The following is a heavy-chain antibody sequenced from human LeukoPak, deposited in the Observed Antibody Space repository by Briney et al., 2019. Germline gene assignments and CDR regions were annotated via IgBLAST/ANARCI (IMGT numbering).Heavy chain of an antibody. J-gene: IGHJ6*02. CDR1: GFTFSSYS. CDR3: ARRLGSSWYYYYGMDV. CDR2: IKQDGSEK. D-gene: IGHD6-13*01. Sequence: GGSLRLSCAASGFTFSSYSMNWVRQAPGKGLEWVANIKQDGSEKYYVDSVKGRFTISRDNAKNSLYLQMNSLRAEDTAVYYCARRLGSSWYYYYGMDVWGQGTTVTVSS. V-gene: IGHV3-7*01.